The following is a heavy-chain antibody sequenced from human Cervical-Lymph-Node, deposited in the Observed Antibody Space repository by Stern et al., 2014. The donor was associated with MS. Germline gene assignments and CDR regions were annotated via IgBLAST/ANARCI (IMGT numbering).Heavy chain of an antibody. CDR1: GFTFSRYW. CDR3: VRDLAGALSY. D-gene: IGHD3-16*02. V-gene: IGHV3-74*02. CDR2: LNEYGSVT. Sequence: VQLVESGGGLVHPGGSLRLSCAASGFTFSRYWMHWVRQAPGKGLMWVSRLNEYGSVTDYADSVNGRFTISRDNARNTLYLQMNNLRADDTAVYFCVRDLAGALSYWGQGALVTVSP. J-gene: IGHJ4*02.